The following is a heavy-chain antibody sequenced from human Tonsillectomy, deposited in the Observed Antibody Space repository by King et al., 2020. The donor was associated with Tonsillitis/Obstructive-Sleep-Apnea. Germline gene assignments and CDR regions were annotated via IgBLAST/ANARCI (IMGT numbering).Heavy chain of an antibody. J-gene: IGHJ3*02. V-gene: IGHV4-59*01. Sequence: VQLQESGPGLVKPSETLSLTCTVSGGSISSYYWSWIRQPPGKGLEWIGYIDYSGGTKYNPSLKSRVIISVDTSKNQFSLNLSSVTAADTAVYYCAREGDDAFDIWGQGTMVTVSS. CDR3: AREGDDAFDI. D-gene: IGHD3-16*01. CDR1: GGSISSYY. CDR2: IDYSGGT.